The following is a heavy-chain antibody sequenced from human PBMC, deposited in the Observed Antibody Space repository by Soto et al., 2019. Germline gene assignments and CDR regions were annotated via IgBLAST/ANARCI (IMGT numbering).Heavy chain of an antibody. CDR3: ARDYGDFNWFDP. CDR1: GYTFTSYG. V-gene: IGHV1-18*01. D-gene: IGHD4-17*01. Sequence: ASVKVSCKASGYTFTSYGISLVRQAPGQGLGWMGWISAYNGNTNYAQKLQGRVTMTTDTSTSTAYMELRSLRSDDTAVYYCARDYGDFNWFDPWGQGTLVTVSS. CDR2: ISAYNGNT. J-gene: IGHJ5*02.